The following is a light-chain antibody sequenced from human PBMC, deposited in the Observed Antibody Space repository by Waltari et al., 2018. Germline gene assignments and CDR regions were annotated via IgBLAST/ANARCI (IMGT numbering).Light chain of an antibody. CDR1: QSLVHDNGNTY. Sequence: DVVLTQSPLSSPVTLGQPAAISCRSSQSLVHDNGNTYLSWLQQRPGQPPRLLIYKTSHRFSGVPDRFSGSGAGTDFTLNISRVEAEDVAIYYCMHATQFHRTFGQGTKVEIK. CDR3: MHATQFHRT. J-gene: IGKJ1*01. CDR2: KTS. V-gene: IGKV2-24*01.